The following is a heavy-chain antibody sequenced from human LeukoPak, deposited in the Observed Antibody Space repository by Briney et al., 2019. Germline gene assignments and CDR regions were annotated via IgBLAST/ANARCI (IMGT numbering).Heavy chain of an antibody. CDR2: IKNKADDGTT. CDR3: AKYDTSVNFDY. Sequence: GGSLTLSCVASGFTFTNAWMSWVRQAPGKGLEWVGYIKNKADDGTTDYAAPVKGRFLISRADSDHTLYLKMNSIKTDDTAVYYCAKYDTSVNFDYWGQGTLVTVSS. V-gene: IGHV3-15*05. D-gene: IGHD3-22*01. CDR1: GFTFTNAW. J-gene: IGHJ4*02.